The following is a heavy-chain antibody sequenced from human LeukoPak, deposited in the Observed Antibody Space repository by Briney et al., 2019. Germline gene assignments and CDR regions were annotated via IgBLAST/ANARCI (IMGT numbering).Heavy chain of an antibody. V-gene: IGHV4-61*08. D-gene: IGHD3-10*01. CDR1: GGSISSGDYY. CDR3: ARDRDYYGSGSYYNSDAFDI. CDR2: IYYSGST. J-gene: IGHJ3*02. Sequence: SETLSLTCTVSGGSISSGDYYWGWIRQPPGKGLEWIGYIYYSGSTNYNPSLKSRVIISVDTSKNQFSLKLSSVTAADTAVYYCARDRDYYGSGSYYNSDAFDIWGQGTMVTVSS.